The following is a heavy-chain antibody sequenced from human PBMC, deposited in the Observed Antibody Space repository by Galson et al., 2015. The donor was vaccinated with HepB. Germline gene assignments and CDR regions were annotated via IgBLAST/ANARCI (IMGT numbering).Heavy chain of an antibody. J-gene: IGHJ4*02. V-gene: IGHV1-18*04. CDR2: ISAYNGNT. CDR3: ARDSGYYGSGSYYRTFDY. CDR1: GYTFTSYG. D-gene: IGHD3-10*01. Sequence: SVKVSCKASGYTFTSYGISWVRQAPGQGLEWMGWISAYNGNTNYAQKLQGRVTMTTDTSTSTAYMELRSLRSDDTAVYYCARDSGYYGSGSYYRTFDYWGQGTLVTVSS.